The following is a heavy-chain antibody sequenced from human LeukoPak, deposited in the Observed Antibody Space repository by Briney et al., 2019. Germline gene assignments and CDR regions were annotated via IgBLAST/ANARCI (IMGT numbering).Heavy chain of an antibody. CDR2: FDPEDGET. CDR1: VYTLTDVS. Sequence: GASVKVSCKVSVYTLTDVSMHWGRLAPGKGLEWMGGFDPEDGETIYAQKFQGRVTLTEDTSTDTAYMELSSLRSEDTAVYYCATAGIQTRLGDVFDMWGQGTMVTVSS. V-gene: IGHV1-24*01. J-gene: IGHJ3*02. D-gene: IGHD5-18*01. CDR3: ATAGIQTRLGDVFDM.